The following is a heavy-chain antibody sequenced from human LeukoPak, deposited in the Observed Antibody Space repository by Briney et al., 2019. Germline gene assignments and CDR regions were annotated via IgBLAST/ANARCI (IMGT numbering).Heavy chain of an antibody. CDR1: GFTLRGYG. D-gene: IGHD1-1*01. Sequence: QSGGSLRLSCAASGFTLRGYGMHWVRQAPGKWLEWVAFIRYDGSDKSYADSVKGRFTISRDNSENTLYLQINSLRVEDTAVYYCAKDTPTTGYHLDSWGQGTLVTVSS. J-gene: IGHJ4*02. V-gene: IGHV3-30*02. CDR2: IRYDGSDK. CDR3: AKDTPTTGYHLDS.